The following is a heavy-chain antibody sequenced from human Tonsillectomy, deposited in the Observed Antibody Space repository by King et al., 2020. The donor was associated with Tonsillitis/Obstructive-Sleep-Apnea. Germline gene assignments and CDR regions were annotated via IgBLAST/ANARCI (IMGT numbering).Heavy chain of an antibody. J-gene: IGHJ6*03. D-gene: IGHD1-26*01. Sequence: QLVQSGAEVKKPGASVKVSCKASGYTFTSYDINWVRQATGQGLEWMGWMNPNSGNTGYAKKFQGRVTMTRKTSISTAYMGLSSLRSEDTAGYYCARCAGSGSYFSDYYYYYMDVWGKGTTGTVSS. V-gene: IGHV1-8*01. CDR3: ARCAGSGSYFSDYYYYYMDV. CDR1: GYTFTSYD. CDR2: MNPNSGNT.